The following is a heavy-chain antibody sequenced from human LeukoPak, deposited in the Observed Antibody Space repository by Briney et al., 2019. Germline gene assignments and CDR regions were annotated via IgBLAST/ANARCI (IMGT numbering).Heavy chain of an antibody. CDR3: ANGRTYYYDSSGYSQARY. CDR1: GFTFSSYW. J-gene: IGHJ4*02. D-gene: IGHD3-22*01. Sequence: PGGSLRLSCAASGFTFSSYWMSWVRQAPGKGLEWVANIKQDGSEKYYVDSVKGRFTISRDNSKNTLYLQMNSLRAEDTAVYYCANGRTYYYDSSGYSQARYWGQGTLVTVSS. CDR2: IKQDGSEK. V-gene: IGHV3-7*03.